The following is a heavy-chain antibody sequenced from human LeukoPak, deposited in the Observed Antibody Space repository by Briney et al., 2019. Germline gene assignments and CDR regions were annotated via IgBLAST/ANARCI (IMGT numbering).Heavy chain of an antibody. CDR1: GFTFSSYA. V-gene: IGHV3-66*01. D-gene: IGHD2-15*01. J-gene: IGHJ4*02. CDR3: ARESLYCSGGSCYPTFDY. Sequence: PGRSLRLSCVASGFTFSSYAMHWVRQAPGKGLEWVSVIYSGGSTYYADSVKGRFTISRDNSKNTLYLQMNSLRAEDTAVYYCARESLYCSGGSCYPTFDYWGQGTLVTVSS. CDR2: IYSGGST.